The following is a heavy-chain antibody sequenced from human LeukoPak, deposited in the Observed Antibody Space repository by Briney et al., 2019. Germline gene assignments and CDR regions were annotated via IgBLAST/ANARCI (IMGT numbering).Heavy chain of an antibody. Sequence: SETLSLTCTVGGSISSYYWSWIRQPPGKGLEWIGNIYYNGGTKYNPSLKSRVTISLDTSKNQFSLKLSSVTPEDTAVYYCARSGGLLATGGPDYWGQGTLVTVSS. CDR2: IYYNGGT. V-gene: IGHV4-59*12. CDR1: GGSISSYY. CDR3: ARSGGLLATGGPDY. J-gene: IGHJ4*02. D-gene: IGHD1-26*01.